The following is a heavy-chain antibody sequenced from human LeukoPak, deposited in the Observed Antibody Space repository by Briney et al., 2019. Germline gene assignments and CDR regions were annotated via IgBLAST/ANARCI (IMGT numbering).Heavy chain of an antibody. CDR1: GGSINNYF. V-gene: IGHV4-59*01. CDR2: MYYTGSS. CDR3: ARGSIPTQNWFDP. Sequence: SETLSLTCTVSGGSINNYFWSWIRQPPGKGLEWIGYMYYTGSSSYSPSLKSRVTISVDTSKNQFSLKLSSVTTADTAIYYCARGSIPTQNWFDPWGQGTPVTVSS. J-gene: IGHJ5*02. D-gene: IGHD2-2*01.